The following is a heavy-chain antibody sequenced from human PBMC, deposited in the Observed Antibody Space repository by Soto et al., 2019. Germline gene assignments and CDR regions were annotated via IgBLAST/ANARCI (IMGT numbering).Heavy chain of an antibody. J-gene: IGHJ4*02. V-gene: IGHV2-5*02. CDR2: IYWDDDK. CDR3: ARYSSTSSFDY. Sequence: QITLKESGPTLVKPTQTFTLACTFSGFSLSTSGMGVGWIRQPPGKALEWLALIYWDDDKRYSPSLKSRLTITKDTSKNQVVLKMTNMDPVDTATYYCARYSSTSSFDYWGQGTLVTVSS. CDR1: GFSLSTSGMG. D-gene: IGHD6-13*01.